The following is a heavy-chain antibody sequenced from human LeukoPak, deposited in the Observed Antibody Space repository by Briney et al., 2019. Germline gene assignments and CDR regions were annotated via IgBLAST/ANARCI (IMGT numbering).Heavy chain of an antibody. J-gene: IGHJ3*02. V-gene: IGHV1-18*01. CDR2: ISAYNGNT. D-gene: IGHD2-2*01. CDR1: GYTFTSYV. Sequence: ASVKVSCKASGYTFTSYVISWVRQAPGQGLEWMGWISAYNGNTNYAQKLQGRVTMTTDTSTSTAYMELRSLRSDDTAVYYCARGMSSTSLHDAFDIWGQGTMVTVSS. CDR3: ARGMSSTSLHDAFDI.